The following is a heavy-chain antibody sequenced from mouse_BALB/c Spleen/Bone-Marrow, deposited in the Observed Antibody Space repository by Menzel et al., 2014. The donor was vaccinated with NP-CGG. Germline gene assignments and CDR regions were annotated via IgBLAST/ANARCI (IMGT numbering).Heavy chain of an antibody. D-gene: IGHD2-14*01. J-gene: IGHJ4*01. V-gene: IGHV5-12*02. CDR1: GFTFSDYY. Sequence: EVKLMESGGGLVQPGGSPKLSCATSGFTFSDYYMYWVRQTPEKRLEWVAYISSGGGSTYYPDTVKGRFTISRDNAKNTLYLQMSRLKSEDTAMYYCARHAEVRRDAMDYWGQGTSVTVSS. CDR3: ARHAEVRRDAMDY. CDR2: ISSGGGST.